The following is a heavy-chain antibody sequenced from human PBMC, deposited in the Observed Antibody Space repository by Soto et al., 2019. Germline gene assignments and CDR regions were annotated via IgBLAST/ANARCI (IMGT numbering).Heavy chain of an antibody. J-gene: IGHJ5*02. Sequence: QVQLVQSGAEVKKPGASVKVSCKASGYTFTSYDINWVRQATGQGLEWMGWMNPNSGNTGDAQKFQGRVTMTRNTSISTAYMELSSMRSEDTAVYYCASGPHYYDSSGHPWAWGQGTLVTVSS. D-gene: IGHD3-22*01. CDR3: ASGPHYYDSSGHPWA. V-gene: IGHV1-8*01. CDR2: MNPNSGNT. CDR1: GYTFTSYD.